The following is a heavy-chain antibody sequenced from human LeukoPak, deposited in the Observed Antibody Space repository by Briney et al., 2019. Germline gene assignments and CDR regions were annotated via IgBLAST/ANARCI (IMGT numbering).Heavy chain of an antibody. CDR3: ARIGEDDYSHYVAFDV. D-gene: IGHD4-11*01. CDR2: IKQNGAEK. V-gene: IGHV3-7*01. J-gene: IGHJ3*01. CDR1: GFTFSTYW. Sequence: PGGSLRLSCAASGFTFSTYWMSWVRQAPGKGLEWVANIKQNGAEKYYVDSVKGRFTISGDNAKKSLYLRMNSLRVEDTAMYYCARIGEDDYSHYVAFDVWGQGTTVTVSS.